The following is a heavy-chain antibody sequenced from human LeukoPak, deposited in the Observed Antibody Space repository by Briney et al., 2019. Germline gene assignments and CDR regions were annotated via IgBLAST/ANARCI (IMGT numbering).Heavy chain of an antibody. D-gene: IGHD1-26*01. CDR3: ARDRNSGSYGLHAFDI. CDR2: ISAYNGNT. Sequence: AASVKVSCKASGYTFTSYGISWVRQAPGQGLEWMGWISAYNGNTNYAQKLQGRVTMTTDTSTSTAYMELRSLRSDDTAVYYCARDRNSGSYGLHAFDIWGQGTMVTVSS. V-gene: IGHV1-18*01. J-gene: IGHJ3*02. CDR1: GYTFTSYG.